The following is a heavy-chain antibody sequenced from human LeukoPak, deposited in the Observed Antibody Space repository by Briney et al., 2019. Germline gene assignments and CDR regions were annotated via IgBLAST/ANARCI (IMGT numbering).Heavy chain of an antibody. CDR2: IYTSGST. J-gene: IGHJ6*03. CDR1: GGSISSYY. D-gene: IGHD6-13*01. CDR3: ARVFGAAAHYYYYYYMDV. V-gene: IGHV4-4*08. Sequence: SETLSLTCTVSGGSISSYYWSWIRQPPGKGLEWIGRIYTSGSTNYNPSLKSRVTISVDTSKNQFSLKLSSVTAADTAVYYCARVFGAAAHYYYYYYMDVWGKGTTVTVSS.